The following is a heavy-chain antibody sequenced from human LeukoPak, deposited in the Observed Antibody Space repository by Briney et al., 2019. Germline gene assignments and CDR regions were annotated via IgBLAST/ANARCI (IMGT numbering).Heavy chain of an antibody. V-gene: IGHV3-21*01. CDR2: ISSSTIYI. CDR1: GFTFTSYT. CDR3: ARDTSSGRYGGFDY. D-gene: IGHD6-19*01. J-gene: IGHJ4*02. Sequence: GGSLRLSCAASGFTFTSYTMNWVRQAPGKGLEWVSSISSSTIYIYYADSVKGRFTISRDNAKNSVYLQMISLRAEDTAVYYCARDTSSGRYGGFDYWGQGTLVTVSS.